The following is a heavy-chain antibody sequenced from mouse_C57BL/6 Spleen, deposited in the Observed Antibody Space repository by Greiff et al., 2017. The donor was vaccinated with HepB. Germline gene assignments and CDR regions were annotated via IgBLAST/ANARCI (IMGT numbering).Heavy chain of an antibody. Sequence: EVQRVESGGGLVKPGGSLKLSCAASGFTFSSYAMSWVRQTPEKRLEWVATISDGGSYTYYPDNVKGRFTISRDNAKNNLYLQMSHLNSEDTAMYYCARRDYGSSFFAYWGQGTLVTVSA. V-gene: IGHV5-4*01. J-gene: IGHJ3*01. CDR2: ISDGGSYT. D-gene: IGHD1-1*01. CDR3: ARRDYGSSFFAY. CDR1: GFTFSSYA.